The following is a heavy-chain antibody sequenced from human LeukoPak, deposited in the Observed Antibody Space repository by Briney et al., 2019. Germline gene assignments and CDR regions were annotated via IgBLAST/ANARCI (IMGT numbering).Heavy chain of an antibody. CDR2: FDPEDGET. CDR1: GYTLTELS. CDR3: ARDGTSGSSRAFDI. V-gene: IGHV1-24*01. J-gene: IGHJ3*02. Sequence: ASVKVSCKVSGYTLTELSMHWVRQAPGKGLEWMGGFDPEDGETIYAQKFQGRVTMTEDTSTDTAYMELSSLRSEDTAVYYCARDGTSGSSRAFDIWGQGTMVTVSS. D-gene: IGHD1-26*01.